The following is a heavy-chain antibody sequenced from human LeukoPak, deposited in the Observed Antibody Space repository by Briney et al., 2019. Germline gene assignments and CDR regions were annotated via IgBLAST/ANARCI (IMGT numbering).Heavy chain of an antibody. V-gene: IGHV3-7*01. CDR1: GFTFSSYW. CDR2: MKEDGTET. CDR3: ARGVYAFDV. Sequence: GGSLRLSXAASGFTFSSYWMTWVRQAPGKGLEWVAYMKEDGTETHYVDSVKGRFTISRDNTKKSLYLQMNSLRADDTAVYYCARGVYAFDVWGQGTMVTVSS. J-gene: IGHJ3*01.